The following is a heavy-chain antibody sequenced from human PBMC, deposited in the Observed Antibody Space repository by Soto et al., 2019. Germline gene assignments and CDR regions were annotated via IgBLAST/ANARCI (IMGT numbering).Heavy chain of an antibody. CDR3: ARRKAAALYYYGMDV. J-gene: IGHJ6*02. Sequence: SETLSLTCTVSGCSISSSSYYWGWIRQPPGKGLEWIGSIYYSGSTYYNPYLKNQVTISVDTSKNQFSLKLSSVTAADTAVYYCARRKAAALYYYGMDVWGQGTTVT. V-gene: IGHV4-39*01. CDR2: IYYSGST. D-gene: IGHD6-13*01. CDR1: GCSISSSSYY.